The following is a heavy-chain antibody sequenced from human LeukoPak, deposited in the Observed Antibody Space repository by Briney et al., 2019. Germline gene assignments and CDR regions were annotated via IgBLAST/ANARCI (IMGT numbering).Heavy chain of an antibody. CDR2: IYPGDSDT. Sequence: GESLKISCKGSGYSFTSYWIGWVRQMPGKGLEWMGIIYPGDSDTRYSPSFQGQVTISADKSISTAYLQWSSLKASDTAMYYCARPVEMATTGYYFDYWGQGTLVTVSS. V-gene: IGHV5-51*01. J-gene: IGHJ4*02. D-gene: IGHD5-24*01. CDR1: GYSFTSYW. CDR3: ARPVEMATTGYYFDY.